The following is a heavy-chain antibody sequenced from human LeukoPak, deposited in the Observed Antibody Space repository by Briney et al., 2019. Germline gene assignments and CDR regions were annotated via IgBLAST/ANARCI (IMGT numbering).Heavy chain of an antibody. D-gene: IGHD2-15*01. J-gene: IGHJ5*02. CDR1: GFSLSGYW. V-gene: IGHV3-74*01. CDR2: DNGDGSTT. CDR3: ARDPRNVGLAP. Sequence: GGSLRLSCVASGFSLSGYWMYWVRQAPGKGLMYISRDNGDGSTTNYADVVKGRFTMPRDNVKNTLYLQMNSLRVEDTAVYYCARDPRNVGLAPWGQGTLVTVSS.